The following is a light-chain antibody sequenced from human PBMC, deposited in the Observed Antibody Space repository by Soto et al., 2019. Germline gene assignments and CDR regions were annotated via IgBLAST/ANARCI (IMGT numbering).Light chain of an antibody. CDR2: GAS. CDR1: QSVSSNY. V-gene: IGKV3-20*01. Sequence: EIVLTQSPGTLSLSPGERATLSCRASQSVSSNYLAWYQQKPGQAPRLLIYGASSRATGIPARFSGSGSGTDFTLTISSLEPEDFAVYYCQQYGSSPPTFGQGTKVDI. CDR3: QQYGSSPPT. J-gene: IGKJ1*01.